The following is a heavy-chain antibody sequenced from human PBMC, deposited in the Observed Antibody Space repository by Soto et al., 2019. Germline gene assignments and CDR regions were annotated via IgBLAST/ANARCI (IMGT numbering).Heavy chain of an antibody. CDR3: TTDRRGDNDY. V-gene: IGHV3-15*01. J-gene: IGHJ4*02. CDR1: GFTFSNAW. Sequence: EVQLVESGGGLVKPGGSLRLSCAASGFTFSNAWMSWVRQAPGKGLEWFGRIKSKTDGGTTDYAAPVKGRFTISRDDSKNTLYLQMNSLKTEDTAVYYCTTDRRGDNDYWGQGTLVTVSS. D-gene: IGHD2-21*02. CDR2: IKSKTDGGTT.